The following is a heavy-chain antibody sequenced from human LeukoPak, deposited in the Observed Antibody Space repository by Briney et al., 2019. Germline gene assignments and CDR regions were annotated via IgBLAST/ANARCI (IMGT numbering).Heavy chain of an antibody. Sequence: GGSLKLSCAASGFTFSGSVMHWVRQAAGKGLEGVGRIRSKRNNYATAYSASVKGRFTISRDDSKNTVYLHMDSLTTEDTALYYCSRLEDSSPIEVALDIWGQGTVVTVSS. CDR2: IRSKRNNYAT. V-gene: IGHV3-73*01. J-gene: IGHJ3*02. CDR3: SRLEDSSPIEVALDI. CDR1: GFTFSGSV. D-gene: IGHD6-13*01.